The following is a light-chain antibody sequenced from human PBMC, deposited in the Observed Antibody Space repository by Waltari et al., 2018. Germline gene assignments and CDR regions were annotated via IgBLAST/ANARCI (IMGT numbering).Light chain of an antibody. V-gene: IGLV2-11*01. CDR1: SSDVGGYDY. CDR2: DVS. Sequence: QSALTQPRSVSGSPGQSVTISCTGTSSDVGGYDYVSWYQQHPGEAPKLMISDVSKRPSGVPYLFSGSKSGNTASLTISGLQAEDEADYYCCSFAGSFLWVFGGGTKLTVL. J-gene: IGLJ3*02. CDR3: CSFAGSFLWV.